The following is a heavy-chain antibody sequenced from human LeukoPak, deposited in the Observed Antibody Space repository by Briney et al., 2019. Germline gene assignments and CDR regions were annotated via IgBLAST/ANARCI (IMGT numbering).Heavy chain of an antibody. J-gene: IGHJ6*03. D-gene: IGHD4-17*01. CDR1: GGSISSYY. V-gene: IGHV4-4*07. Sequence: SESLSLTCTVSGGSISSYYWSWIRQPAGKGLEWIGRIYTSGSTNYNPSLKSRVTMSVDTSKNQFSLKLSSVTAADTAVYYCARESVTTSYYYYYMDVWGKGTTVTISS. CDR2: IYTSGST. CDR3: ARESVTTSYYYYYMDV.